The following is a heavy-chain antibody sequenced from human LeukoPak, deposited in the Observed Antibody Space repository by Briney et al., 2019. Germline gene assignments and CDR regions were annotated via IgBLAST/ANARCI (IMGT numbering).Heavy chain of an antibody. CDR2: ISSNGGST. CDR3: ARDLGQYYDTSDNWFDP. CDR1: GFTFSSYA. V-gene: IGHV3-64*01. J-gene: IGHJ5*02. Sequence: GGSLRLSCAASGFTFSSYAMHWVRQAPGKGLEYVSAISSNGGSTYYANSVKGRFTISRDNSKNTLYLQMGSLRAEDTAVYYCARDLGQYYDTSDNWFDPWGQGTLVTVSS. D-gene: IGHD3-22*01.